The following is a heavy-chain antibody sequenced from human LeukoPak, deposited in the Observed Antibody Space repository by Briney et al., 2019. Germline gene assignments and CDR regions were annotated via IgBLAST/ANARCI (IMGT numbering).Heavy chain of an antibody. Sequence: PSETLSLTCSVSGGSISSYYWSWIRQPPGKGLEWIGYICYSGSNNYNPSLKSRVTISLDTSKSQFSLKLTSVTAADTAVYYCARAPIPYDRSRTDYRFDPWGQGTLVTVAS. J-gene: IGHJ5*02. V-gene: IGHV4-59*01. CDR2: ICYSGSN. CDR1: GGSISSYY. CDR3: ARAPIPYDRSRTDYRFDP. D-gene: IGHD3-16*01.